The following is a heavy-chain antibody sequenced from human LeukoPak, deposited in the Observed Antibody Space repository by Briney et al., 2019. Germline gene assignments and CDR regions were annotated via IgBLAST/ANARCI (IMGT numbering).Heavy chain of an antibody. Sequence: GGSLRLSCAASGFTFSSYAMSWVRQAPGKGLEWVSAISGSGGSTYYADSVKGRFTISRDNSKNTLYLQMNSLRAEDTAVYYCAKDNSKRGMATIDAFDTWGQGTMVTVSS. CDR2: ISGSGGST. CDR1: GFTFSSYA. V-gene: IGHV3-23*01. J-gene: IGHJ3*02. D-gene: IGHD5-24*01. CDR3: AKDNSKRGMATIDAFDT.